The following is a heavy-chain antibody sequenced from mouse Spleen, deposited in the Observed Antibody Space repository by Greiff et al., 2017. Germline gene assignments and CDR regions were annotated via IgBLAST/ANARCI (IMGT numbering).Heavy chain of an antibody. CDR3: ANDGYYVGWFAY. V-gene: IGHV1-26*01. Sequence: EVQLQQSGPELVKPGASVKISCKASGYTFTDYYMNWVKQSHGKSLEWIGDINPNNGGTSYKQKFKGKATLTVDKSSSTAYMELRSLTSEDSAVYYCANDGYYVGWFAYWGQGTLVTVSA. CDR2: INPNNGGT. D-gene: IGHD2-3*01. J-gene: IGHJ3*01. CDR1: GYTFTDYY.